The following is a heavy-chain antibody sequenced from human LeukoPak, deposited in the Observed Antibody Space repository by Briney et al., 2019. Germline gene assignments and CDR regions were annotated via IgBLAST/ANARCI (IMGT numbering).Heavy chain of an antibody. Sequence: GGSLRLSCAASGFTFSTFAMSWVRQAPGKGLEWVSGISGSGYRTYYAGSVKGRFTISRDNSKNTLYLQMNSLRAEDAAVYYCAKDLYYDSSDFYYVPYYFDYWGQGTLVTVSS. V-gene: IGHV3-23*01. CDR2: ISGSGYRT. J-gene: IGHJ4*02. CDR1: GFTFSTFA. CDR3: AKDLYYDSSDFYYVPYYFDY. D-gene: IGHD3-22*01.